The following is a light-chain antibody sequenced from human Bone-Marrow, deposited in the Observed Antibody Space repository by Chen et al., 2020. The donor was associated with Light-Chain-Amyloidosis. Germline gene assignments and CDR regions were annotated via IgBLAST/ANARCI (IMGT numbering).Light chain of an antibody. CDR3: SSYTITNTLV. J-gene: IGLJ1*01. CDR2: EVT. V-gene: IGLV2-14*01. CDR1: SSDVGGDNH. Sequence: FALPHPAPLPGSPGKPTTISGPGTSSDVGGDNHVSWYQQHPDKAPKLMIYEVTNRPSWVPDRFSGSKSDTTSSLTISGLQTEDEADYFCSSYTITNTLVFGSGTRVTVL.